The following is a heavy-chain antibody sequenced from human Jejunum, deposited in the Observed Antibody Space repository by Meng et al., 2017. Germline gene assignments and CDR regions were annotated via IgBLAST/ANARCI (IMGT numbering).Heavy chain of an antibody. J-gene: IGHJ4*02. CDR1: GFTVGDNY. D-gene: IGHD1/OR15-1a*01. CDR2: IYRDGGT. CDR3: ARERRTGTTGLDY. V-gene: IGHV3-66*02. Sequence: VQVVRFGGGLVQPGGSLRLSCTASGFTVGDNYVSWVRQAPGKDLEWVSVIYRDGGTNYANSVRGRFTISRDTSKNTVYLQMNSLRGEDTAMYYCARERRTGTTGLDYWGQGTLVTVSS.